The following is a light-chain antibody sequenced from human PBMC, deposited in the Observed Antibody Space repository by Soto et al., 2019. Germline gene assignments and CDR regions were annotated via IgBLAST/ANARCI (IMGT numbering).Light chain of an antibody. Sequence: QSVLTQPPSASGTPGQRVTISCSGTSSDVGGYNSVSWYQQLPGKAPKVMIYDVSNRPSGVSNRFSGSKSAKTASLTISGLQAEDEADYYCSSYTSSRTLVFGGGTKVTVL. CDR2: DVS. CDR1: SSDVGGYNS. CDR3: SSYTSSRTLV. V-gene: IGLV2-14*03. J-gene: IGLJ2*01.